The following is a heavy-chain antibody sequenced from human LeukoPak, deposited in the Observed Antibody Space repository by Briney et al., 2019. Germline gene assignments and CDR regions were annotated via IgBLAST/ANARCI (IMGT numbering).Heavy chain of an antibody. V-gene: IGHV1-69*06. CDR3: ATGRHGYSYGNDY. CDR1: GGTVSSYA. D-gene: IGHD5-18*01. CDR2: IIPILGTA. J-gene: IGHJ4*02. Sequence: SVKVSCKASGGTVSSYAISWVRQAPGQGLEWMGGIIPILGTANYAQKFQGRVTITADKSTSTAYMELSSLRSEDTAVYYCATGRHGYSYGNDYWGQETLVTVSS.